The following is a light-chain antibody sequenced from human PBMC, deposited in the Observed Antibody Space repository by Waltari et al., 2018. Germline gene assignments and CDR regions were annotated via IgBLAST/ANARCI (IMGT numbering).Light chain of an antibody. J-gene: IGLJ2*01. V-gene: IGLV2-14*01. CDR1: SSDVGGYNY. Sequence: QSALTQPASMSGSPGQSITISCTGTSSDVGGYNYVSWYQQYPGKAPKPMLFDVSNRPSVVSTPFSASKSCNTASLTISGLQPEDEADYYCSSYTSLRTLAFGGGTKLTVL. CDR3: SSYTSLRTLA. CDR2: DVS.